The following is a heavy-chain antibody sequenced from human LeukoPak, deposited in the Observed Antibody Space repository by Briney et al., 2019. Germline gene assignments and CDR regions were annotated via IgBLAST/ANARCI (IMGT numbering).Heavy chain of an antibody. CDR3: ARIAYYDDSRGDTDN. D-gene: IGHD3-22*01. V-gene: IGHV4-34*01. CDR2: INHSGST. CDR1: GGSFSGYY. Sequence: PPGTMCLSCAVSGGSFSGYYRSWIRQPPGKGLEWVWVINHSGSTNYTPSLKRRVTISVDTSKKQFSLKLSSLSAADTPVYYCARIAYYDDSRGDTDNSGQGTL. J-gene: IGHJ4*03.